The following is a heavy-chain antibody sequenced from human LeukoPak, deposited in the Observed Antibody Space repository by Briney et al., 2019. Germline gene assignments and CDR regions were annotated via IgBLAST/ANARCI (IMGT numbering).Heavy chain of an antibody. Sequence: SETLSLTCTVSGGSISSYYRSWIRQPAGKGLEWIGRIYTSGSTNYNPSLKSRVTMSVDTSKNQFSLKLSSVTAAVTAVYSCARKSSIAAAGTWDAFDIWGQGTMVTVSS. CDR1: GGSISSYY. V-gene: IGHV4-4*07. D-gene: IGHD6-13*01. CDR3: ARKSSIAAAGTWDAFDI. CDR2: IYTSGST. J-gene: IGHJ3*02.